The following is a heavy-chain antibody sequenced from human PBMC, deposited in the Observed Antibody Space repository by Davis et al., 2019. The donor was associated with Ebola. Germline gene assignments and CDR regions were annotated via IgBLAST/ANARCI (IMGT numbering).Heavy chain of an antibody. CDR2: IYHSGST. J-gene: IGHJ4*02. CDR3: VRHLVRRIRAVIYYFES. CDR1: GGSISSGGYS. V-gene: IGHV4-30-2*01. Sequence: SETLSLTCAVSGGSISSGGYSWSWIRQPPGKGLEWIGYIYHSGSTYYNPSLKSRVTISVDRSKNQFSLKLSSVTAADTAVYYCVRHLVRRIRAVIYYFESWGQGTLVTVSS. D-gene: IGHD3-10*01.